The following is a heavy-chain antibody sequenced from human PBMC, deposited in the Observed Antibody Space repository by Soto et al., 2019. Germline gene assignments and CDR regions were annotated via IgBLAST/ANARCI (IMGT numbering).Heavy chain of an antibody. Sequence: QITLKESGPTLVKPTQTLTLTCTFSGFSLYTSGVGVGWIRQPPGKALEWLALIYWDDNERYSPSLQSRLTIXXDXSXXRVVLTMTNMDPVDTATYYCARIIEALQVRGALDFWGQGTLVTVSS. CDR3: ARIIEALQVRGALDF. D-gene: IGHD6-6*01. CDR1: GFSLYTSGVG. V-gene: IGHV2-5*02. CDR2: IYWDDNE. J-gene: IGHJ4*02.